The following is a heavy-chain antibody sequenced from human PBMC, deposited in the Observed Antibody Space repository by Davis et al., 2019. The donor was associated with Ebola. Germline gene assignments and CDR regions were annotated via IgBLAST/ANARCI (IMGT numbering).Heavy chain of an antibody. CDR3: AKPYLYGVDY. CDR2: IRGSGGST. V-gene: IGHV3-23*01. Sequence: PGGSLRPSFPALGFPFTPNASTWFPQLPGTGWDWSQAIRGSGGSTYSADSVKGRFTISRDNSKNTLYLQMNSLRPEDTALYYCAKPYLYGVDYWGQGTLVTVSS. J-gene: IGHJ4*02. CDR1: GFPFTPNA. D-gene: IGHD3-16*01.